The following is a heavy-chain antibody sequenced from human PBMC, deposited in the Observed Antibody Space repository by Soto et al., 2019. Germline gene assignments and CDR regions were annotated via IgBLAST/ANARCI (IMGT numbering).Heavy chain of an antibody. CDR2: ISSNGGTT. V-gene: IGHV3-64*01. Sequence: EVQLVESGGGLVQPGGSLRLSCAASGFTFSSYSMHWVRQAPGKGLEYVSAISSNGGTTSYANSVKCRFTISRDNSKDMLYVQMGSPRAEDMAVYYCGGYSGDGIWSWGQGTLVTVSS. J-gene: IGHJ5*02. D-gene: IGHD1-26*01. CDR3: GGYSGDGIWS. CDR1: GFTFSSYS.